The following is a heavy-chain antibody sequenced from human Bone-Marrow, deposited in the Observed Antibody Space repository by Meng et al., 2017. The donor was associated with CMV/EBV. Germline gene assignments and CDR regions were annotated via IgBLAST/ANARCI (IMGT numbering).Heavy chain of an antibody. CDR1: GGSVSFGDYY. Sequence: CSVAGGSVSFGDYYWNWIRQPPGKGLEWIGYIYYSGSTKYNPSLKSRVTMSMDTSKNQFSLRLSSVTTADTAVYYCARLDYRWGYFFDSWGQGTLVTVSS. J-gene: IGHJ4*02. D-gene: IGHD4-11*01. V-gene: IGHV4-61*08. CDR3: ARLDYRWGYFFDS. CDR2: IYYSGST.